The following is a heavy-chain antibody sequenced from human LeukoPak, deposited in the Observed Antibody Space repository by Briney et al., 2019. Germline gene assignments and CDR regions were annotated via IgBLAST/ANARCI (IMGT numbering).Heavy chain of an antibody. CDR3: ARITVTTRGGYYYGMDV. Sequence: SETLSLTCTVSGGSISSYYWSWIRQPAGKGLEWIGRIYTSGSTNYNPSLKSRVTMSVDTSKNQFSLKLSPVTAADTAVYYCARITVTTRGGYYYGMDVWGQGTTVTVSS. CDR2: IYTSGST. D-gene: IGHD4-17*01. J-gene: IGHJ6*02. V-gene: IGHV4-4*07. CDR1: GGSISSYY.